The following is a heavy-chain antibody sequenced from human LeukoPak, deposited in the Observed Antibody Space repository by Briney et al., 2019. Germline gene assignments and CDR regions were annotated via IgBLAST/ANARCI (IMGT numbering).Heavy chain of an antibody. V-gene: IGHV3-33*06. CDR1: GFTFSSYG. J-gene: IGHJ4*02. CDR3: AKDGSDYDIDY. CDR2: IWYDGSNK. D-gene: IGHD4-17*01. Sequence: GGSLRLSCAASGFTFSSYGMHWVRQAPGKGLEWVALIWYDGSNKYYADSVKGRFTISRDNSKNTLYLQMNSLRAEDTALYYCAKDGSDYDIDYWGQGTLVIVTS.